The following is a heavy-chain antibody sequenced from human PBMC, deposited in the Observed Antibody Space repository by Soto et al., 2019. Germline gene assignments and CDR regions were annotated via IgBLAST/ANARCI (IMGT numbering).Heavy chain of an antibody. CDR1: RFTCSSYG. J-gene: IGHJ6*02. V-gene: IGHV3-30*18. CDR2: ISYDGSNK. CDR3: AKDRLWFGESYYGTDV. D-gene: IGHD3-10*01. Sequence: CMRLACAACRFTCSSYGTHWDRQAPGKGLEWVAVISYDGSNKYYADSVKGRFTIARDNSKNTLYLQMNSLRAEDTAVYYCAKDRLWFGESYYGTDVWGQGTTVNVSS.